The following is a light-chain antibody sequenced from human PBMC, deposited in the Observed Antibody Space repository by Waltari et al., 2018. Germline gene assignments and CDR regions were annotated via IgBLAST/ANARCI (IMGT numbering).Light chain of an antibody. V-gene: IGLV2-8*01. CDR3: SSYAGGSSLM. J-gene: IGLJ3*02. CDR1: SPDVDGYAP. Sequence: QSALTQPPSASGSPGQSITISCPGISPDVDGYAPVSWYQQHPGKAPKLLIYEVTKRPSGVPDRFSGSKSDNTASLAVSGLQAEDEADYYCSSYAGGSSLMFGGGTKLTVL. CDR2: EVT.